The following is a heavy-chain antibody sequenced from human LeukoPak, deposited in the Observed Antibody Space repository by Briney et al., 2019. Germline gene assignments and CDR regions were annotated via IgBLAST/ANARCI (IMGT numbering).Heavy chain of an antibody. CDR2: ISAYNGNT. V-gene: IGHV1-18*01. Sequence: GASVKVSCKASGGTFSSYAISWVRQAPGQGLEWMGWISAYNGNTNYAQKLQGRVTMTTDTSTSTAYMELRSLRSDDTAVYYCARVWFDCSGGSCYRYDAFDIWGQGTMVTVSS. CDR3: ARVWFDCSGGSCYRYDAFDI. D-gene: IGHD2-15*01. J-gene: IGHJ3*02. CDR1: GGTFSSYA.